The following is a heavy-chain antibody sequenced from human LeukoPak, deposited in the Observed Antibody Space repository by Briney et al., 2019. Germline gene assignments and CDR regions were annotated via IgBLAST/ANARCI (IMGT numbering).Heavy chain of an antibody. CDR1: GGSISSYY. D-gene: IGHD7-27*01. J-gene: IGHJ3*02. V-gene: IGHV4-59*01. Sequence: SETLSLTCTVSGGSISSYYWSWIRQPPGKGLEWIGYIYCSGSTNYNPSLKSRVTISIDTSKNQFSLKLSSVTAADTAVYYCARVRQDWGSSDAFDIWGQGTMVTVSS. CDR2: IYCSGST. CDR3: ARVRQDWGSSDAFDI.